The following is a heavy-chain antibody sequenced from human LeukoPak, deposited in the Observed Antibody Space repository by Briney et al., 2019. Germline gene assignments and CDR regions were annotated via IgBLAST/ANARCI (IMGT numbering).Heavy chain of an antibody. J-gene: IGHJ3*02. V-gene: IGHV3-74*01. CDR1: GFTFSSYW. D-gene: IGHD3-10*01. CDR3: ARANYYGSGRAASDI. Sequence: GGSLRLSCAASGFTFSSYWMHWVRQAQGKGLVWVSRIKSDGSSTSYADSVKGRFTISRDNAKNKLYLQMNSLRAEDTAVYYCARANYYGSGRAASDIWGQGTMVTVSS. CDR2: IKSDGSST.